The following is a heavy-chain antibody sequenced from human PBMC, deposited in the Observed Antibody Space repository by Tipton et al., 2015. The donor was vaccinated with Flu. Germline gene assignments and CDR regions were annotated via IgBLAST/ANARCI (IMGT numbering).Heavy chain of an antibody. D-gene: IGHD6-13*01. CDR3: AAGSSWYTENHYHYYGMDV. V-gene: IGHV4-34*01. Sequence: TLSLTCAVYGGSFSGYYCSWIRQAPGKGLEWIGEITHVGNTNYNPSLKSRVTILIDASKNQFSLKVTSVTAADTAVYYCAAGSSWYTENHYHYYGMDVWDQGTTVIVS. J-gene: IGHJ6*02. CDR1: GGSFSGYY. CDR2: ITHVGNT.